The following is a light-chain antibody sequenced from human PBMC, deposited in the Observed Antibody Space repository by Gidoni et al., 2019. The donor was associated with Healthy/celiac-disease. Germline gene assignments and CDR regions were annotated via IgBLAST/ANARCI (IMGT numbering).Light chain of an antibody. CDR1: QDISNY. V-gene: IGKV1-33*01. CDR3: QQYDNLPRT. Sequence: IQLPQSPSSLSASVGDRVTITCQASQDISNYLNWYQQKPGKAPKLLIYDASNLETGVPSRFSGSGSGTDFTFTISSLQPEDIATYYCQQYDNLPRTFGGGTKVEIK. J-gene: IGKJ4*02. CDR2: DAS.